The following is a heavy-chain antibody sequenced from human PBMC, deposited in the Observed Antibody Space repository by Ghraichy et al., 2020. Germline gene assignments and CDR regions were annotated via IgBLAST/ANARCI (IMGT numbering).Heavy chain of an antibody. CDR1: GFIFNEYA. J-gene: IGHJ4*02. CDR2: LSGGGVST. CDR3: ARLMDSAATGLDY. Sequence: GGSLRLSCAASGFIFNEYAMSWVRRAPGKGLECVSILSGGGVSTDYADSVKGRFTISRDNSKNTLYLQMDSLRAEDTAVYYCARLMDSAATGLDYWGQGAQVTVSS. D-gene: IGHD5-18*01. V-gene: IGHV3-23*01.